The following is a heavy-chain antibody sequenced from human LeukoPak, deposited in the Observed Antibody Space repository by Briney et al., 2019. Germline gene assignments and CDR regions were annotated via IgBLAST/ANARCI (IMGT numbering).Heavy chain of an antibody. CDR2: INPSGGST. CDR3: ARTPVGESLYDY. D-gene: IGHD3-10*01. CDR1: GYTFTSYY. V-gene: IGHV1-46*01. Sequence: ASVKVSCKASGYTFTSYYIHWVRQAPGQGLEWMGIINPSGGSTSYAQKFQGRVTMTRDMSTSTVYMELSRLRSDDTAVYYCARTPVGESLYDYWGQGTLVTVSS. J-gene: IGHJ4*02.